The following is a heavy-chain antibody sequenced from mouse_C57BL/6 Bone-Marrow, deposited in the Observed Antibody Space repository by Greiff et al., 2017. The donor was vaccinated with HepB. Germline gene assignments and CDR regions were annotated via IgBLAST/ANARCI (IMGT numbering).Heavy chain of an antibody. V-gene: IGHV1-69*01. CDR3: ARNYDYDGYFDV. D-gene: IGHD2-4*01. Sequence: VQLQQSGAELVMPGASVKLSCKASGYTFTSYWMHWVKQRPGQGLEWIGEIDPSDSYTNYNQKFKGKSTLTVDKSSSTAYMQLSSLTSEDSAVYYCARNYDYDGYFDVWGTGTTVTVSS. CDR2: IDPSDSYT. J-gene: IGHJ1*03. CDR1: GYTFTSYW.